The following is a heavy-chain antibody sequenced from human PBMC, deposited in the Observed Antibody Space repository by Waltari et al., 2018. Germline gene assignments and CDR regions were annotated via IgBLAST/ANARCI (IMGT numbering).Heavy chain of an antibody. CDR1: GGSISSGGYY. V-gene: IGHV4-31*01. J-gene: IGHJ3*02. Sequence: QVQLQESGPGLVKPSQNLSLTCTVSGGSISSGGYYWSWIRPHPGKGLEWIGYIYYSGSPYDSPSLKRLVTISVDTSKNQFSLKLSSVTAADTAVYYCARAPGEEYDFWSGPLHAFDIWGQGTMVTVSS. D-gene: IGHD3-3*01. CDR2: IYYSGSP. CDR3: ARAPGEEYDFWSGPLHAFDI.